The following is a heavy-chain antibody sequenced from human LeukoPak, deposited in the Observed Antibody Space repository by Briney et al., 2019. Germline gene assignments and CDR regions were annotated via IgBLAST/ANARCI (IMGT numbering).Heavy chain of an antibody. CDR2: ISYDGSNK. CDR1: GFTFSSYA. V-gene: IGHV3-30-3*01. J-gene: IGHJ4*02. Sequence: GGSLSLSCAASGFTFSSYAMHWVRQAPGKGLEWVAVISYDGSNKYYADSVKGRFTISRDNSKNTLYLQMNSLRAEDTAVYYCAPGVTPPYYFDYWGQGTLVTVSS. D-gene: IGHD5-18*01. CDR3: APGVTPPYYFDY.